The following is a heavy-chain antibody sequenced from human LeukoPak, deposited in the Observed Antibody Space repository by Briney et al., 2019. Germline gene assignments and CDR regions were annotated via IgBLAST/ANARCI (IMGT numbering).Heavy chain of an antibody. CDR2: TYYSGST. CDR1: GGSISSGDYY. J-gene: IGHJ4*02. D-gene: IGHD3-22*01. V-gene: IGHV4-31*03. CDR3: ARGYESSGYYYYFDS. Sequence: PSETLSLTCTVSGGSISSGDYYWTWIRQHPGKGLEWIGYTYYSGSTYYNPSLKSRVTISVDTSKSQFSLKLSSVTAADTALYYCARGYESSGYYYYFDSWGQGTLVTVSS.